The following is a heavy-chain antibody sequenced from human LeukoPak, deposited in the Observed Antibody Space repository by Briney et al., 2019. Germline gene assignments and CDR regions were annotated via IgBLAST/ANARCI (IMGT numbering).Heavy chain of an antibody. CDR1: GFTFRTYW. CDR2: IKQDGSEK. V-gene: IGHV3-7*01. CDR3: ARVLPGLRFSIDY. J-gene: IGHJ4*02. D-gene: IGHD5-12*01. Sequence: PGGSLRLSCVASGFTFRTYWMNWVRQTPGKGLEWLANIKQDGSEKYFVDSMKGRLTISRDNTKNSLYLQMNSLRAEDTAVYYCARVLPGLRFSIDYWGQGTLVTVSS.